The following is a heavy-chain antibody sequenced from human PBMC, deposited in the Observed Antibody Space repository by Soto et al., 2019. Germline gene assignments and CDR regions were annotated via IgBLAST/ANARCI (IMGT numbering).Heavy chain of an antibody. D-gene: IGHD2-2*01. V-gene: IGHV3-7*03. Sequence: PGGSLRLSCAASGFSFSNSWMTWVRQAPGKGLEWVANIKEDGSEKYYVDSVKGRFTISRDNAKNSLYLQMDSLRAEDTAVYYCARHHSFCTSTSCYFDLWGQGTPVTVS. CDR3: ARHHSFCTSTSCYFDL. CDR2: IKEDGSEK. CDR1: GFSFSNSW. J-gene: IGHJ4*02.